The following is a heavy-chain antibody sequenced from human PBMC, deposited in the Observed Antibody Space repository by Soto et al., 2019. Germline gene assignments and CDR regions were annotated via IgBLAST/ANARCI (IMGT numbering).Heavy chain of an antibody. D-gene: IGHD3-16*01. J-gene: IGHJ4*02. V-gene: IGHV1-18*01. Sequence: QVQLVQSGPEVKRPGASMKVSCQASGYTFSSYGISWVRQAPGQGLEWMGWISGYNGNTKHALKFLGRVTLTTDTSTSTAYMELRSLRSDDTAVFYCAGALGGDQVYYFDSWGQGTLVTVSS. CDR2: ISGYNGNT. CDR1: GYTFSSYG. CDR3: AGALGGDQVYYFDS.